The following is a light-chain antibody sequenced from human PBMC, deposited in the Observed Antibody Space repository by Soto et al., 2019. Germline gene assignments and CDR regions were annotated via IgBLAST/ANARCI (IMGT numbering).Light chain of an antibody. J-gene: IGKJ4*01. CDR2: DAS. CDR1: QSVGSNS. Sequence: EIVVTQSPGTLSLSPGERATLSCRASQSVGSNSLAWYQQRPGQAPRFLIYDASSRATGIPDRFSGSGSGTDFTLTISRLEPEDFAVYCCQQYGSTPLTFGGGPKVDIK. CDR3: QQYGSTPLT. V-gene: IGKV3-20*01.